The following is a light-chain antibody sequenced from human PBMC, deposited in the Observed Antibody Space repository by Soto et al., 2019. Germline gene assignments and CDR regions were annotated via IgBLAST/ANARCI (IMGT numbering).Light chain of an antibody. Sequence: QVTQSPSSLSESVGDRVTTTCRASQRISTYLNWYQQKPGKAPKLLIYGASTLQGGVPSRFSGSGSGTDFTLTISSLQPEDFATYYCQQSYSTSITVGRGTRLEIK. V-gene: IGKV1-39*01. CDR2: GAS. J-gene: IGKJ5*01. CDR3: QQSYSTSIT. CDR1: QRISTY.